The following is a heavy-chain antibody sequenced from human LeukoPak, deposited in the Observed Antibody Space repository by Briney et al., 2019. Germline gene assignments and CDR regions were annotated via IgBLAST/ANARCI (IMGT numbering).Heavy chain of an antibody. CDR1: GGSFSGYY. CDR2: INHSGST. Sequence: SETLSLTCAVYGGSFSGYYWSWIRQPPGKGLEWIGEINHSGSTNYNPSLKSRVTISVDTSKNQFSLKLSSVTAADTAVYYCARDPRGDFWSGYYLSYYYYGMDVWGQGTTVTVSS. CDR3: ARDPRGDFWSGYYLSYYYYGMDV. J-gene: IGHJ6*02. D-gene: IGHD3-3*01. V-gene: IGHV4-34*01.